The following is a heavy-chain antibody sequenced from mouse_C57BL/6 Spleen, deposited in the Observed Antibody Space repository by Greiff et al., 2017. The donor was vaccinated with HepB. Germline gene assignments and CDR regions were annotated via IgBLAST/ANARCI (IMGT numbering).Heavy chain of an antibody. CDR2: IRSKSNNYAT. D-gene: IGHD1-1*01. J-gene: IGHJ1*03. CDR3: VRHYGSSFWYFDV. V-gene: IGHV10-1*01. CDR1: GFSFNTYA. Sequence: DVKLVESGGGLVQPKGSLKLSCAASGFSFNTYAMNWVRQAPGKGLEWVARIRSKSNNYATYYADSVKDRFTISRDDSESMLYLQMNNLKTEDTAMYYCVRHYGSSFWYFDVWGTGTTVTVSS.